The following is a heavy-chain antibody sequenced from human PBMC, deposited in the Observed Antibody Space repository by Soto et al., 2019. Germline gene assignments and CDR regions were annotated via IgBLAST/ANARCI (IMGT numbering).Heavy chain of an antibody. CDR1: GFTVSSNH. Sequence: GGSLRLSCAVSGFTVSSNHMSWVRQAPGKGLQWVSVIYSGGTTYYADSVKGRFTISRDNSKNTLYLQMNSLRVEDTAVYYCARDYYYGSGIYGMDVWGQGTTVTVSS. CDR2: IYSGGTT. CDR3: ARDYYYGSGIYGMDV. V-gene: IGHV3-53*01. D-gene: IGHD3-10*01. J-gene: IGHJ6*02.